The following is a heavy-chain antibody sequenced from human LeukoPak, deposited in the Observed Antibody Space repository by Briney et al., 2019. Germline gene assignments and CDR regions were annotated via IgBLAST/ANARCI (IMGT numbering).Heavy chain of an antibody. V-gene: IGHV3-23*01. CDR3: AKDSASWIQTYFDY. Sequence: RPGGSLRLSCAASGFIFSSYAMSWVRQAPGEGLDWVSGISGGGGSIHYADSVKGRFTISRDNSKNTLYLQMNSLRAEDTAVYYCAKDSASWIQTYFDYWGQGTLVTVSS. J-gene: IGHJ4*02. CDR2: ISGGGGSI. CDR1: GFIFSSYA. D-gene: IGHD5-18*01.